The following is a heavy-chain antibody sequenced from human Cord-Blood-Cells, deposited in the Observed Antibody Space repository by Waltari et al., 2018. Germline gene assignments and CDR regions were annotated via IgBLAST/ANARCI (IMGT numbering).Heavy chain of an antibody. CDR3: ARGWRNWNDWYFDL. J-gene: IGHJ2*01. D-gene: IGHD1-1*01. V-gene: IGHV4-34*01. CDR1: GGSFSGYY. Sequence: QVQLQQWGAGLLKPSETLSLTCAVYGGSFSGYYWSWIRQPPGKGLAWIGEINHSGSTNYNPTLKIRVTISVDTSKNQFSLKLSSVTAADTAVYYCARGWRNWNDWYFDLWGRGTLVTVSS. CDR2: INHSGST.